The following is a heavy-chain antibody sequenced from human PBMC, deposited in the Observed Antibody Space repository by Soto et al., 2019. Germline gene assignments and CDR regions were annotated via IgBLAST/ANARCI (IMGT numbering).Heavy chain of an antibody. Sequence: SQTLSLPCAISVDSVSRNRAACNWISQSPARGLEWLGRTYYRSNWYNDDAVSVKRGITINPDSSKTQFALQLNSVTPDYAAVYYWARGLPHSFAAFDYWGQGTLVTVSS. D-gene: IGHD5-18*01. CDR2: TYYRSNWYN. CDR1: VDSVSRNRAA. J-gene: IGHJ4*02. CDR3: ARGLPHSFAAFDY. V-gene: IGHV6-1*01.